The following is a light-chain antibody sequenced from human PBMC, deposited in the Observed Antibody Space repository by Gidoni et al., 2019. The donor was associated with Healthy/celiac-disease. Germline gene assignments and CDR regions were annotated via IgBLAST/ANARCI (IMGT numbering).Light chain of an antibody. V-gene: IGKV1-8*01. J-gene: IGKJ1*01. CDR3: QQYYSYPPT. CDR1: QGISSY. CDR2: AAS. Sequence: IRMTQSPSSFSASTGDRVTITCRASQGISSYLAWYQQKPGKAPKLLIYAASTLQSGVPSRFSGSGSGTDFTLTISCLQSEDFATYYCQQYYSYPPTFXQXTKVEIK.